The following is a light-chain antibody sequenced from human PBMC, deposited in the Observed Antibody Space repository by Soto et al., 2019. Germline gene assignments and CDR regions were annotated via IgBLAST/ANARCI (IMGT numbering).Light chain of an antibody. CDR3: HQRQSWPRT. V-gene: IGKV3-11*01. CDR1: QCINTR. J-gene: IGKJ1*01. CDR2: QTS. Sequence: EIVLTQSPATLSSFPGDRVTLSCRASQCINTRLAWYQHRPGQAPRLLIYQTSIRAAGIPARFSASGSGTDFTLTISDVQPEDFALYYCHQRQSWPRTFGQGTKVDI.